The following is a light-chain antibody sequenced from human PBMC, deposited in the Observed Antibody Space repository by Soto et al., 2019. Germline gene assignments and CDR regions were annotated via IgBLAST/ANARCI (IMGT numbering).Light chain of an antibody. Sequence: IQMTQSPSSLSAFVGDRVTITCRASQDIANFLAWYQQKPGKVPKLLIYAASTLQSGVPSRFSGSGSGTDFTLTISSLQPEDVATYYCQKGKGALFTFGGGTKVDIK. J-gene: IGKJ4*01. CDR3: QKGKGALFT. CDR1: QDIANF. V-gene: IGKV1-27*01. CDR2: AAS.